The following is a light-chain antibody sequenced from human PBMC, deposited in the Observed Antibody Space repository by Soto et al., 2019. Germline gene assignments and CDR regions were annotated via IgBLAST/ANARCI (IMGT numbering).Light chain of an antibody. CDR2: EVA. CDR1: TSDIGGYNF. CDR3: SSYTRSTTLL. Sequence: QSVLTQPASVSGSPGQAITISCTGTTSDIGGYNFVSWYQQPPGKAPKLIIYEVANRPSGVSDRFSGSKSGNTASLTISGLQAEDEADYYCSSYTRSTTLLFGGGTNVTVL. V-gene: IGLV2-14*01. J-gene: IGLJ3*02.